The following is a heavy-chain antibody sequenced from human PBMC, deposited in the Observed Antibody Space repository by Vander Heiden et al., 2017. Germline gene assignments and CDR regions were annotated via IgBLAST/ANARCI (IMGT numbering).Heavy chain of an antibody. J-gene: IGHJ4*02. D-gene: IGHD3-22*01. CDR1: GGSFSGYY. CDR3: ARGRGYYDSSGYVTF. Sequence: QVQLQQWGAGLLKPSETLSLTCAVYGGSFSGYYWSWIRQPPGKGLEWIGEINHSGSTNYNPSLKGRVTISVDTSKNQFSLKLSSVTAADTAVYYCARGRGYYDSSGYVTFWGQGTLVTVSS. V-gene: IGHV4-34*01. CDR2: INHSGST.